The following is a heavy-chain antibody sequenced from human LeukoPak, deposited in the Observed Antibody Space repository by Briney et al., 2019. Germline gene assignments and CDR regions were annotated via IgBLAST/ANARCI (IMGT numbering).Heavy chain of an antibody. CDR2: ISGSGGST. CDR1: GFTFSSYA. V-gene: IGHV3-23*01. D-gene: IGHD2-15*01. J-gene: IGHJ4*02. Sequence: GGSLRLSCAASGFTFSSYAMSWVRQAPGKGLEWGSAISGSGGSTYYADSVKGRFTISRDNSKNTLYLQMNSLRAEDTAVYYCARAGLYCSGGSCYDFDYWGQGTLVTVSS. CDR3: ARAGLYCSGGSCYDFDY.